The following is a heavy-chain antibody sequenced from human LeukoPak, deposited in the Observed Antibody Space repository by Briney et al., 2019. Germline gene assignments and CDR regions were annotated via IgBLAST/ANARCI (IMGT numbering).Heavy chain of an antibody. CDR3: ARRLGFADSKVDY. CDR1: GYTFTNYW. J-gene: IGHJ4*02. V-gene: IGHV5-51*01. D-gene: IGHD5/OR15-5a*01. CDR2: IYPDDSDT. Sequence: GESLKISCNGSGYTFTNYWIGWVRQMPGKGLEWMGIIYPDDSDTRYSPSFEGQVTVSADKSLNTAYLQWSSLKASDTAMYYCARRLGFADSKVDYWGQGTLVTVSS.